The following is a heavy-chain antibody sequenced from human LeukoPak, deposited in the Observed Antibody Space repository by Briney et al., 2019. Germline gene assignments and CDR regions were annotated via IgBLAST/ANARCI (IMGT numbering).Heavy chain of an antibody. CDR1: GFTFSTYA. V-gene: IGHV3-23*01. D-gene: IGHD3-16*02. Sequence: GGSLRLSCAASGFTFSTYAMSWVRQAPGKGLEWVSTISGSGANTYYADSVRGRFTISRDNSKNTLYLHMNSLRAEDAAVYCCAKERAGYTNPYYFDYWGQGTLVTVSS. CDR3: AKERAGYTNPYYFDY. J-gene: IGHJ4*02. CDR2: ISGSGANT.